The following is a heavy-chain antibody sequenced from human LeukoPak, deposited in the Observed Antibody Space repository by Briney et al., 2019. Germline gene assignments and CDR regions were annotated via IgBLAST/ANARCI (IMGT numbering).Heavy chain of an antibody. CDR2: IYSGGST. D-gene: IGHD3-10*01. V-gene: IGHV3-66*01. Sequence: GGSLRLSCAASGFTFSSNYMSWVRQTPGKGLEWVSVIYSGGSTYYADSVKGRFTISRDNAKNSLYLQMNSLRAEDTAVYYCATRRKRLLWFGELPYYFDYWGQGTLVTVSS. J-gene: IGHJ4*02. CDR3: ATRRKRLLWFGELPYYFDY. CDR1: GFTFSSNY.